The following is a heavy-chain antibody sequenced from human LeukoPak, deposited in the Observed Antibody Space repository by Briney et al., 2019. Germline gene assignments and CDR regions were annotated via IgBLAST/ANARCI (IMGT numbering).Heavy chain of an antibody. V-gene: IGHV3-20*04. D-gene: IGHD3-10*01. J-gene: IGHJ4*02. CDR3: ARDGGSGSYFYY. CDR1: GLTFADHA. CDR2: INWNGGST. Sequence: GGSLRLSCAASGLTFADHAMSWVRQGPGKGLEWVSGINWNGGSTGYADSVKGRFTISRDSAKNSLYLQMNSLRAEDTALYYCARDGGSGSYFYYWGQGTLVTVSS.